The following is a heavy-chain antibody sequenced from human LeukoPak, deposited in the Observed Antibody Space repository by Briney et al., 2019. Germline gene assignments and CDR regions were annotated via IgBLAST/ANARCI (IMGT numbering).Heavy chain of an antibody. D-gene: IGHD3-10*01. CDR2: IYYSGST. V-gene: IGHV4-39*07. CDR3: ARSSPKYYYGSGSDY. J-gene: IGHJ4*02. CDR1: GGSISSSSYY. Sequence: SETLSLTCTVSGGSISSSSYYWGWIRQPPGKGLEWIGSIYYSGSTYYNPSLKSRVTISVDTSKNQFSLKLSSVTAADTAVYYCARSSPKYYYGSGSDYWGQGTLVTVSS.